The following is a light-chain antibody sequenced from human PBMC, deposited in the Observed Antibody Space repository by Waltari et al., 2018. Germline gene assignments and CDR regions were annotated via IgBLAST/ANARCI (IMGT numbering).Light chain of an antibody. J-gene: IGLJ2*01. V-gene: IGLV1-40*01. CDR1: SSNIGAGYD. CDR2: GNS. Sequence: QSVLTQPPSVSGAPGQRVTISCTGSSSNIGAGYDVHWYQQLPGTAPKLLIEGNSHRPSGVPDRFSGSKSGTSASLAITGLQAEDEADYYCQSYDSSLSGVVFGGGTKLTVL. CDR3: QSYDSSLSGVV.